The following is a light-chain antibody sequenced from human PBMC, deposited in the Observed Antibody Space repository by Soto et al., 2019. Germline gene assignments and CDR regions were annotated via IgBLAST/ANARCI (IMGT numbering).Light chain of an antibody. Sequence: LVMTQSPATLSVSPGERATLSCSSRQSVNSNLAWYRQKTGQAPRLLLSDASTRATGVPARFSCGGSGTEFTLTISRLQSEDSGNYYCQEDNCWPPINFGGGNKVEIE. CDR2: DAS. V-gene: IGKV3-15*01. J-gene: IGKJ4*01. CDR1: QSVNSN. CDR3: QEDNCWPPIN.